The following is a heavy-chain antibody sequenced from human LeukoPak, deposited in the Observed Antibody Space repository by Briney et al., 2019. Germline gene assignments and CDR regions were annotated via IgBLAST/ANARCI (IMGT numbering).Heavy chain of an antibody. CDR1: GFSFRSYA. V-gene: IGHV3-23*01. CDR2: ISDGGGST. D-gene: IGHD6-13*01. J-gene: IGHJ6*02. CDR3: AKDRGSSSSSYYPTNYYYYGMDV. Sequence: HPGGSLRLSCAVSGFSFRSYAMSWVRQAPGKGLEWVSGISDGGGSTYYADSVKGRFTISRDNSKNTLYLQMSSLRAEDTAVYYCAKDRGSSSSSYYPTNYYYYGMDVWGQGTTVTVSS.